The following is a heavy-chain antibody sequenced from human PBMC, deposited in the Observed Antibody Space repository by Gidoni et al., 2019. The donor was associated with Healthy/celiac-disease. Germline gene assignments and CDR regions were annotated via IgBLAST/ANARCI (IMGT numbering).Heavy chain of an antibody. CDR2: ISRSSSYI. Sequence: EVQLVDSGGGLVKPGGSLRLSCAASGFPFSSYSMNWVSQAPGKGLEWVSSISRSSSYIYYADSVKGRFTISRDNAKNSLYLQMNSLRAEDTAVYYCARALTYYDFWSGFDYWGQGTLVTVSS. V-gene: IGHV3-21*01. J-gene: IGHJ4*02. CDR1: GFPFSSYS. CDR3: ARALTYYDFWSGFDY. D-gene: IGHD3-3*01.